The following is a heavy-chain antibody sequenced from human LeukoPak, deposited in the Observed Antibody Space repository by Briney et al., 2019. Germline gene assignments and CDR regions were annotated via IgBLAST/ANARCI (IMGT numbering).Heavy chain of an antibody. CDR2: IYYGGST. CDR3: ARGPGWLFVDY. Sequence: PSETLSLTCTVSGGSISSYYWSWIRQPPGKGLEWIGYIYYGGSTNYNPSLKSRVTISVDTSKNQFSLKLSSVTAADTAVYYCARGPGWLFVDYWGQGTLVTVSS. D-gene: IGHD3-9*01. CDR1: GGSISSYY. V-gene: IGHV4-59*01. J-gene: IGHJ4*02.